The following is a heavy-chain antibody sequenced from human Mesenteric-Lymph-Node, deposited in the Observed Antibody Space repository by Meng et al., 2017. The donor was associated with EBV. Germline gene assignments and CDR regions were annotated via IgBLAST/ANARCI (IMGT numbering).Heavy chain of an antibody. CDR3: ARGRRGVQYFDF. D-gene: IGHD1-1*01. CDR2: IHYSGST. Sequence: HLQKSGPGMGKPSVTLSLTCTVAGGSVTSGSYYWYWIRQPPGKRLEWIGYIHYSGSTNHNPSLKSQISLSVDTSKNQLSLRVSHVTAADTALYYCARGRRGVQYFDFWGQGALVTVSS. J-gene: IGHJ4*02. V-gene: IGHV4-61*01. CDR1: GGSVTSGSYY.